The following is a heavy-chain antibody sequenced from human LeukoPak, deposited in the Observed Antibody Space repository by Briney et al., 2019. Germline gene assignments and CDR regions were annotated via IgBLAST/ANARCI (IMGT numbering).Heavy chain of an antibody. V-gene: IGHV4-59*02. D-gene: IGHD1-1*01. Sequence: SETLSLTRIVSGDSVSGYYWNWIRQPPGKGLEWIGYTHHSGNTLYNPSLKSRVTTSVDTSKNQFSLSLSSVTAADTAVYYCATDTRWNPGTYYFDYWGQGTLVTVSS. CDR3: ATDTRWNPGTYYFDY. J-gene: IGHJ4*02. CDR2: THHSGNT. CDR1: GDSVSGYY.